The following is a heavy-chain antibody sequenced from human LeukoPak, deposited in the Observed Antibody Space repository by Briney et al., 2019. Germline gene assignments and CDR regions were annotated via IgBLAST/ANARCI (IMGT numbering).Heavy chain of an antibody. CDR1: GGSISSGGYY. CDR2: IYYSGST. V-gene: IGHV4-31*03. CDR3: ARDTHYCSSTSCYTRGSLDV. J-gene: IGHJ6*02. Sequence: SETLSLTCTVSGGSISSGGYYWSWTRQHPGKGLEWIGYIYYSGSTYYNPSLKSRVTISVDTSKNQFSLKLSSVTAADTAVYYCARDTHYCSSTSCYTRGSLDVWGQGTTVTVSS. D-gene: IGHD2-2*02.